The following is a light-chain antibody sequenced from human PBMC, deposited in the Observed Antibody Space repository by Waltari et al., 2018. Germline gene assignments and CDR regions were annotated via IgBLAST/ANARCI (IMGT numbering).Light chain of an antibody. CDR3: QQYKTNPWT. J-gene: IGKJ1*01. V-gene: IGKV1-5*03. CDR1: QSINTW. CDR2: KAS. Sequence: EIQMTQSPSSLSASVGDRLTITCRASQSINTWLAWYQQKPGKAPKPLIYKASSLEGGVPSRFSGSGSGTEFILTISSLQPDDFATYHCQQYKTNPWTFGQGTKVEIK.